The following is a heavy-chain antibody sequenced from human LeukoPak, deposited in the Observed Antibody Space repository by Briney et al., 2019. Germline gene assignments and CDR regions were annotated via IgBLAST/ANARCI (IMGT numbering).Heavy chain of an antibody. CDR1: GFTFSSYG. D-gene: IGHD3-10*02. J-gene: IGHJ4*02. V-gene: IGHV3-33*01. CDR3: ARDVFTAYVTGGGYFDY. Sequence: GRSLRLSCVVSGFTFSSYGMHWVRQAPGKGLEWVALIWYDGSNKYYADSVKGRFTISRDNSKNTLYLQMNSRRADDTAVYYCARDVFTAYVTGGGYFDYWGQGTLVTVSS. CDR2: IWYDGSNK.